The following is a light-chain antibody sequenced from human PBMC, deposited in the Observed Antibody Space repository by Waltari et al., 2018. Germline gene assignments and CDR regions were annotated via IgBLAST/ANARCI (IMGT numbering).Light chain of an antibody. Sequence: QSVLPQPPSASGPPGPRVTIPCSGGSSNIENNALNWYRQLPGTAPKLLIYTNNQRPSGVPDRFSASKSGTSASLAISGLQSEDEAHYYCAAWDDSLSGWVFGGGTKLTVL. J-gene: IGLJ3*02. V-gene: IGLV1-44*01. CDR1: SSNIENNA. CDR2: TNN. CDR3: AAWDDSLSGWV.